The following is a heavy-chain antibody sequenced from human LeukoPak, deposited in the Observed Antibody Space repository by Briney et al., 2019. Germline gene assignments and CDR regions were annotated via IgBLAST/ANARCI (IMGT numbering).Heavy chain of an antibody. CDR2: IYYSGST. CDR1: GASISTDY. D-gene: IGHD5-18*01. V-gene: IGHV4-59*01. CDR3: ARGLEPTGDSYGYLNWFDP. Sequence: PSETLSLTCTVSGASISTDYWRWIRQPPGKGLEWIGYIYYSGSTNYNPSLKSRVTISVDTSKNQFSLKLSSVTAADTAVYYCARGLEPTGDSYGYLNWFDPWGQGTLVTVSS. J-gene: IGHJ5*02.